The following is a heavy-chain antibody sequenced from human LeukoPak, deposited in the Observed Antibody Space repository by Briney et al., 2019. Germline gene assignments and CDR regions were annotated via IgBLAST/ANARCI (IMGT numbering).Heavy chain of an antibody. D-gene: IGHD3-3*01. J-gene: IGHJ2*01. CDR2: ISPYTGDT. V-gene: IGHV1-18*01. CDR1: GYTFTAYG. Sequence: ASVNVSCTASGYTFTAYGISWLRQAPGQRPEWLAWISPYTGDTKYAEALGGRLTVTRDTSTTTVFMQLRSLRSDDTALYFCGRDQGSRHYPRYFDLWGRGTLVTVAS. CDR3: GRDQGSRHYPRYFDL.